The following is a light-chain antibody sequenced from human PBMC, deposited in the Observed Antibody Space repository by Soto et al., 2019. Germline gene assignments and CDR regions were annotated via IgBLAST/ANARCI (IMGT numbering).Light chain of an antibody. CDR2: AAS. V-gene: IGKV1-39*01. Sequence: GKAPDLLIYAASTLQTGVPSRFSGNGSGTDFALTISSLRPEDFATYYCQQTYRLGVFSFGPGTKVDIK. J-gene: IGKJ3*01. CDR3: QQTYRLGVFS.